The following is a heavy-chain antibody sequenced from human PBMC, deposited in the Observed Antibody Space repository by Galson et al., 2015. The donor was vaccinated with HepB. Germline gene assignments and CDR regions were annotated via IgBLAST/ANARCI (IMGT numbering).Heavy chain of an antibody. J-gene: IGHJ4*02. CDR3: ARHPWGFFVD. D-gene: IGHD7-27*01. CDR2: IYDSGST. V-gene: IGHV4-31*03. CDR1: GGSISSTDYY. Sequence: TLSLTCTVSGGSISSTDYYWSWIRQHPGKGLEWIGHIYDSGSTYYNPSLKSRATISVDTSKNQFSLELTSLTAADTAVYYCARHPWGFFVDWGQGTVVTVSS.